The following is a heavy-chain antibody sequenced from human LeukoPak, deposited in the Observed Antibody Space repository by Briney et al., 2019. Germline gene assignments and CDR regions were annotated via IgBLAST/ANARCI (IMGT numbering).Heavy chain of an antibody. V-gene: IGHV3-23*01. J-gene: IGHJ5*02. D-gene: IGHD4-17*01. CDR3: ALHINGDYESRFDP. CDR1: GFTFSSYG. Sequence: GGSLRLSCAASGFTFSSYGMSWVRQAPGKGLEWVSAISGSGGSTYYADSVKGRFTISRDNSNNTLYLQMNSLRAEDTAVYYCALHINGDYESRFDPWGQGTLVTVSS. CDR2: ISGSGGST.